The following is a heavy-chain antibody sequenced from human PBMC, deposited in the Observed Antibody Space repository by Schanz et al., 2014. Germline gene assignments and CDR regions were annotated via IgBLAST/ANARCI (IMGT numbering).Heavy chain of an antibody. CDR2: ISPYTGNT. D-gene: IGHD6-6*01. J-gene: IGHJ4*02. CDR1: GYALTTYG. Sequence: QVQLVQSGAEVKKPGASVRVSCKVSGYALTTYGISWVRQAPGQGPEWVGWISPYTGNTHYFDKMEGRVTMTTDTSTSTAYMELRSLRSDDTAMYYCARDQSPYTNSSDVRYFDYWGQGTLVTVSS. V-gene: IGHV1-18*01. CDR3: ARDQSPYTNSSDVRYFDY.